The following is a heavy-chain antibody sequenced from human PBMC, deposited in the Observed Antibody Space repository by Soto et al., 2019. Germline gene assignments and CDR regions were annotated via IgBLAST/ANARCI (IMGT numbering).Heavy chain of an antibody. Sequence: PSETLSLTCIVSRGSISNYFWAWFRQPPGKELEWIANIFYAGNTYYNPSLKSRVTVSVDTSKNQFSLKLDSVTAADTAVYYCARQAAAPGIDLWFDPWGQGTLVTVSS. J-gene: IGHJ5*02. CDR2: IFYAGNT. CDR3: ARQAAAPGIDLWFDP. V-gene: IGHV4-39*01. D-gene: IGHD6-13*01. CDR1: RGSISNYF.